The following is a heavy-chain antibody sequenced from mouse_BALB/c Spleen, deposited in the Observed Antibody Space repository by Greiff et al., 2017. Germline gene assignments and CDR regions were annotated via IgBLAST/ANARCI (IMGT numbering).Heavy chain of an antibody. CDR2: ISDGGSYT. V-gene: IGHV5-4*02. CDR1: GFTFSDYY. J-gene: IGHJ4*01. CDR3: ARALSALMDY. Sequence: EVMLVESGGGLVKPGGSLKLSCAASGFTFSDYYMYWVRQTPEKRLEWVATISDGGSYTYYPDSVKGRFTISRDNAKNNLYLQMSSLKSEDTAMYYCARALSALMDYWGQGTSVTVSS. D-gene: IGHD1-2*01.